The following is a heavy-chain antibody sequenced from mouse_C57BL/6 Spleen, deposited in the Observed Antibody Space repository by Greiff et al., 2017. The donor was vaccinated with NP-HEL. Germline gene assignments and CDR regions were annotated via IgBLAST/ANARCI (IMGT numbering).Heavy chain of an antibody. V-gene: IGHV1-82*01. J-gene: IGHJ4*01. CDR2: IYPGDGDT. D-gene: IGHD1-1*01. CDR3: ARITTNYYAMDY. CDR1: GYAFSSSW. Sequence: QVQLKESGPELVKPGASVKISCKASGYAFSSSWMNWVKQRPGKGLEWIGRIYPGDGDTNYNGKFKGKATLTADKSSSTAYMQLSSLTSEDSAVYFCARITTNYYAMDYWGQGTSVTVSS.